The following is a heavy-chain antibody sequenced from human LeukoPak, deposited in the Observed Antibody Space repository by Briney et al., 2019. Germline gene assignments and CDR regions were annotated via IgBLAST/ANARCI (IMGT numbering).Heavy chain of an antibody. CDR1: GYTFTSYY. CDR2: INPSGGST. CDR3: ARAFYDDSSGYYYYFDY. J-gene: IGHJ4*02. V-gene: IGHV1-46*01. Sequence: ASVKVSCKASGYTFTSYYMHWVRQAPGQGLEWMGIINPSGGSTSYAQKFRGRVTMTRDMSTSTVYMELSSLRSEDTAVYYCARAFYDDSSGYYYYFDYWGQGTLVTVSS. D-gene: IGHD3-22*01.